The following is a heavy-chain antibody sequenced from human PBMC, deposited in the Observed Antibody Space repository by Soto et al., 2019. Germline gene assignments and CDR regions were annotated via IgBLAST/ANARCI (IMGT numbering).Heavy chain of an antibody. J-gene: IGHJ4*02. CDR3: ARDDVVVVAATGSLDY. D-gene: IGHD2-15*01. V-gene: IGHV4-34*01. CDR2: INHSGST. CDR1: GGSFSGYY. Sequence: PSETLSLTCAAYGGSFSGYYWSWIRQPPGKGLEWIGEINHSGSTNYNPSLKSRVTISVDTSKNQFSLKLSSVTAADTAVYYCARDDVVVVAATGSLDYWGQGTLVTVSS.